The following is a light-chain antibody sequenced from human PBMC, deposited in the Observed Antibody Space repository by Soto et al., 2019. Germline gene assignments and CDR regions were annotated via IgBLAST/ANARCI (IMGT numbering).Light chain of an antibody. CDR3: QQYSNLIT. CDR2: DAS. CDR1: QDVSNY. V-gene: IGKV1-33*01. J-gene: IGKJ5*01. Sequence: DIQMTQSPSSLSASVGDRVTITCQASQDVSNYLNWYQQKLGKAPKLLIYDASNLETGAPSRFSGSGSGTYFSFTISSLQPEDFATYYCQQYSNLITFGQGTRLEIK.